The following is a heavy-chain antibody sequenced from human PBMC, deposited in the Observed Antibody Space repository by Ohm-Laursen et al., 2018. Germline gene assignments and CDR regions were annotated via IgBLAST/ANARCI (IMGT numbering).Heavy chain of an antibody. Sequence: GSLRLSCSASGFTFSSYAMSWVRQAPGKGLEWVSGISGSGGRTYDADSVKGRFTISRDNSKNTLYLQMNSLRVEDTALYYCAKRLWDIRSESFDFWGQGTRVTVSS. J-gene: IGHJ4*02. D-gene: IGHD1-26*01. CDR1: GFTFSSYA. CDR2: ISGSGGRT. CDR3: AKRLWDIRSESFDF. V-gene: IGHV3-23*01.